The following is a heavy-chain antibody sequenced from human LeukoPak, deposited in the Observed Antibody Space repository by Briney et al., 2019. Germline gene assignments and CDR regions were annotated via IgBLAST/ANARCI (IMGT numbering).Heavy chain of an antibody. CDR1: GDSISSYC. J-gene: IGHJ6*03. Sequence: PSETLSLTCTVSGDSISSYCWSWIRQPPGKGLEWIGYIYYSGSTNYNPSLKTRVTISVDTSKNQFSLKLSSVTAADTAVYYCARMPPPPTAMDYYYYMDVWGKGTTVTVSS. CDR3: ARMPPPPTAMDYYYYMDV. V-gene: IGHV4-59*01. CDR2: IYYSGST. D-gene: IGHD2-2*01.